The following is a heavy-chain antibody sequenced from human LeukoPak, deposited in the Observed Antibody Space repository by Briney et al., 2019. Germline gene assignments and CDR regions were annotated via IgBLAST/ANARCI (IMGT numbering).Heavy chain of an antibody. Sequence: GGPLRLSCAASGFSVSNNYVSWVRQAPGKGLEWISAVYSGGDTYYIESVRGRFTISRDNSKNTIHLQMNGLTPEDTAIYYCARDSTGASVWGKGTTVTVSS. D-gene: IGHD1-14*01. J-gene: IGHJ6*04. CDR3: ARDSTGASV. V-gene: IGHV3-53*01. CDR1: GFSVSNNY. CDR2: VYSGGDT.